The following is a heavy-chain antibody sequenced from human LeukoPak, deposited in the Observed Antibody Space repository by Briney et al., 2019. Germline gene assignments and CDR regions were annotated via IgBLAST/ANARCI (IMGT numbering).Heavy chain of an antibody. CDR3: ARALTFRGAFDF. V-gene: IGHV4-4*07. CDR2: VYMTGST. J-gene: IGHJ3*01. Sequence: SETLSLTCTVSGGSINTYYWNWIRQSAGKGLEWIGRVYMTGSTTYNPSLKSRVALSVDTAKNQFFLKANYVTAADTAVYYCARALTFRGAFDFWGQGTLVTVSS. CDR1: GGSINTYY.